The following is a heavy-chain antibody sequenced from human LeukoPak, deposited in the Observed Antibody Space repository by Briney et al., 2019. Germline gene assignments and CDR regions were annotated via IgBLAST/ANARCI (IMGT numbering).Heavy chain of an antibody. CDR2: ISGSGGST. J-gene: IGHJ3*02. D-gene: IGHD2-2*01. CDR1: GFTFSSYA. V-gene: IGHV3-23*01. Sequence: GXRRLSCVASGFTFSSYAMSWVRQAPGKGLKWVSAISGSGGSTYYADSVKGRFTISRDNSENTLYLQMNSLRAEDTAVYYCAKDPHRCSSTSCYSTHAFVIWGQGTMVTVSS. CDR3: AKDPHRCSSTSCYSTHAFVI.